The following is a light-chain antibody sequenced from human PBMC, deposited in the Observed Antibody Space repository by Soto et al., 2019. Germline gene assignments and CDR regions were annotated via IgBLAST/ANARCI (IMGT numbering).Light chain of an antibody. CDR2: GAS. CDR1: QSVSSSY. CDR3: QQYGGSPQT. Sequence: EIVLTQSPGALSLSPGERATLSCRASQSVSSSYLAWYQQKPGQAPRLLIYGASSRATGIPDRFSGSGSGTDFTLTISRLEPEDFAVSYCQQYGGSPQTFGQGTKVEIK. J-gene: IGKJ1*01. V-gene: IGKV3-20*01.